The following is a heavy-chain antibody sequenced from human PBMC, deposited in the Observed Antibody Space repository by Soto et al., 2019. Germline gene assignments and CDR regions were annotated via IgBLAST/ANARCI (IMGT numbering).Heavy chain of an antibody. CDR3: AREFGGYFTTTNCYQLDV. J-gene: IGHJ6*02. V-gene: IGHV4-61*01. Sequence: QVHLQESGPGLVKPSETLSLTCTVSGGSVSSGTYYWTWMRQPPGKGLQWIGYIYYSGTTNYNPSLKSRVTISADTSKNQFSLNLTSVSAADTAVYYCAREFGGYFTTTNCYQLDVWCQGTTVTVSS. CDR1: GGSVSSGTYY. D-gene: IGHD2-2*01. CDR2: IYYSGTT.